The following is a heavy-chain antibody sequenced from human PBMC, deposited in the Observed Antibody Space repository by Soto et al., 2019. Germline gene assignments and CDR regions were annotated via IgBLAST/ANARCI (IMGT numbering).Heavy chain of an antibody. CDR3: ARANDGDSGYYYYGMDV. V-gene: IGHV1-2*02. CDR1: GYTFTGYY. Sequence: ASVKVSCKASGYTFTGYYMHWVRQAPGQGLEWMGWINPNSGGTNYAQKFQGRVTMTRDTSISTAYMELSRLRSYDTAVYYCARANDGDSGYYYYGMDVWGQGTTVTVSS. D-gene: IGHD4-17*01. CDR2: INPNSGGT. J-gene: IGHJ6*02.